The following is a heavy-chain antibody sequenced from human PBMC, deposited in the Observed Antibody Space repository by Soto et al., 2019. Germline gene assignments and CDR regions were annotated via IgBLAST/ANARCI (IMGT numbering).Heavy chain of an antibody. CDR1: GDSVTSNVW. CDR3: AKPAGPTWAQLRLDC. Sequence: SETLSLTCAVSGDSVTSNVWWSWVRQPPGKGLEWIGEAYHNGLTDYNPSLKSRVTMSVDTSKNEFSLKLTSLSAEDTALYYCAKPAGPTWAQLRLDCWGQGTLVTVSS. D-gene: IGHD2-2*01. J-gene: IGHJ4*02. CDR2: AYHNGLT. V-gene: IGHV4-4*02.